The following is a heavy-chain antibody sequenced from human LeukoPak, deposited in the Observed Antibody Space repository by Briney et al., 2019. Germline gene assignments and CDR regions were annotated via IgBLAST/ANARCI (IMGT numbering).Heavy chain of an antibody. Sequence: PSETLSLTCTVSGDSISSSGYYWGWIRQPPGKGLEWIGTIYYSGSTYYNPSLKSRVTVSVDTSKNQFSLKLSSVTAADTAVYYCARDSRFSTAVTTWGQGTLVTVSS. J-gene: IGHJ5*02. CDR1: GDSISSSGYY. D-gene: IGHD4-17*01. CDR2: IYYSGST. V-gene: IGHV4-39*07. CDR3: ARDSRFSTAVTT.